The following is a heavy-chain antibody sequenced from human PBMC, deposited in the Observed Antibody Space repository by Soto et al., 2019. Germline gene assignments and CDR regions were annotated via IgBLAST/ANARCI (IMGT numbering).Heavy chain of an antibody. J-gene: IGHJ4*02. CDR2: ISSSSSTI. Sequence: GGSLRLSCAASGFTFSSYSMNWVRQAPGKGLEWVSYISSSSSTIYYADSVKGRFTISRDNAKNSLYLQMNSLRAEDTAVYYCAREGEYSSSSGFDYWGQGTLVTVSS. CDR3: AREGEYSSSSGFDY. D-gene: IGHD6-6*01. V-gene: IGHV3-48*01. CDR1: GFTFSSYS.